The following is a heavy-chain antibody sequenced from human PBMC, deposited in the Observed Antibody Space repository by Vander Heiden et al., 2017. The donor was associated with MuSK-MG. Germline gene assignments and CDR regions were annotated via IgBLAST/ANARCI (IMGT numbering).Heavy chain of an antibody. CDR2: ISSSSSTI. Sequence: EVQLVESGGGLVQPGGSLRLSCGASGFPFSIYSMNWVRQAPGKGLEWVSYISSSSSTIYYADSVKGRFTISRDNAKNSLYLQMNSLRAEDTAVYYCARVAYNWNYYWGQGTLVTVSS. V-gene: IGHV3-48*01. CDR3: ARVAYNWNYY. J-gene: IGHJ4*02. CDR1: GFPFSIYS. D-gene: IGHD1-7*01.